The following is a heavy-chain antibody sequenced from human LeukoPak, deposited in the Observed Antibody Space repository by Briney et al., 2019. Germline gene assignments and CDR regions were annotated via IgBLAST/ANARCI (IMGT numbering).Heavy chain of an antibody. V-gene: IGHV3-13*04. Sequence: GGSLRLSCSASGFTFSNFDMHWVRQTPGEGLAWVSSIGTLADTFYAGSVKGRFSISRDNDKNSVYLQMNSLRAADTAVYYCARGLMEYCDQTRCPFDSWGQGTLVTVSS. D-gene: IGHD3-16*01. J-gene: IGHJ4*02. CDR3: ARGLMEYCDQTRCPFDS. CDR2: IGTLADT. CDR1: GFTFSNFD.